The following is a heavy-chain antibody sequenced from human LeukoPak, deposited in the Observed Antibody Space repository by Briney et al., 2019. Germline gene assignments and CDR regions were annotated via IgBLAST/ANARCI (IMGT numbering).Heavy chain of an antibody. Sequence: PGGSLRLSCAASGFTFNSYSMNWIRQAPGKGLEWVSSITSSSRYIKYSDSVKGRFTISRDNARSSLYLQMNSLRAEDTAVYYCARDSLFCYFDYWGQGTLVTVSS. V-gene: IGHV3-21*01. CDR2: ITSSSRYI. J-gene: IGHJ4*02. CDR1: GFTFNSYS. CDR3: ARDSLFCYFDY.